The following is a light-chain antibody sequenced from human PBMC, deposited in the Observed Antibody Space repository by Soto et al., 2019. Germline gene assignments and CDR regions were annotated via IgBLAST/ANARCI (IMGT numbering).Light chain of an antibody. J-gene: IGKJ4*01. V-gene: IGKV1-27*01. CDR3: QNFNSAPPVT. CDR1: RDISNF. Sequence: DFQMTQSPPSLSASVGDSVTITCRASRDISNFLAWFQQKPGKVPKLLIYAASTLQSGVPSRFSGSGSGTDFTLSIRSLQPEDVATYYCQNFNSAPPVTFGGGTKVEL. CDR2: AAS.